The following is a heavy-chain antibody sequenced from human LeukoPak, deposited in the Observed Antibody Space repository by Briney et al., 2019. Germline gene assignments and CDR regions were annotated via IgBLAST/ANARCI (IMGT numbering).Heavy chain of an antibody. Sequence: PGGSLRLSCAASGFTFSSYWMSWVRQAPGKGLEWVAVISYDGSNKYYADSVKGRFTISRDNSKNTLYLQMNSLRAEDTAVYYCARDGYSSSWYMRGFFDYWGQGTLVTVSS. CDR1: GFTFSSYW. D-gene: IGHD6-13*01. V-gene: IGHV3-30*03. CDR2: ISYDGSNK. CDR3: ARDGYSSSWYMRGFFDY. J-gene: IGHJ4*02.